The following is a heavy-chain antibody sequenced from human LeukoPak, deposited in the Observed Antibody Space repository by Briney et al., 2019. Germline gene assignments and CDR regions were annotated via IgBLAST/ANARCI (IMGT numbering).Heavy chain of an antibody. CDR3: TKEGLPSGSSWSAWFDP. V-gene: IGHV3-30*18. CDR1: GFTFSIYG. Sequence: GGSLRLSCAASGFTFSIYGTHWVRQAPGKGLEWVAVIANDGKTTYYADSVKGRFTISRDNSKNTLYLQMNSLRAEDTAVYYCTKEGLPSGSSWSAWFDPWGQGTLVTVSS. J-gene: IGHJ5*02. CDR2: IANDGKTT. D-gene: IGHD3-10*01.